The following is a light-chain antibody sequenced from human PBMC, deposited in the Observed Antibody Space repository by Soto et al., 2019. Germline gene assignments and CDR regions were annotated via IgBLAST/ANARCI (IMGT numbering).Light chain of an antibody. J-gene: IGKJ3*01. CDR2: GAT. V-gene: IGKV1-39*01. CDR3: QQSYSSPFT. Sequence: DIQMTQFPSSLSASVGDRVTITCRASQRINTYLNWYQQKPGKAPKVLIYGATRLQSGVPSRFSGSGVGTDFTLTISSLQPEDFATYYCQQSYSSPFTFGPGTKVEIK. CDR1: QRINTY.